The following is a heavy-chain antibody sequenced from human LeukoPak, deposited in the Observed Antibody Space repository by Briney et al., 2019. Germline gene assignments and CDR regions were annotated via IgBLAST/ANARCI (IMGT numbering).Heavy chain of an antibody. J-gene: IGHJ4*02. CDR1: GFAYNNYV. CDR3: ARDPTLGHPDYFDL. D-gene: IGHD1-1*01. CDR2: IAYDHSQI. V-gene: IGHV3-30*04. Sequence: GGSLRLSCAASGFAYNNYVIHWIRQAPGKGLEWVAVIAYDHSQIYYADSVQGRFTISRDNSMNMLYLQMNSLRVEDTAVYFCARDPTLGHPDYFDLWGQGTLVTVSS.